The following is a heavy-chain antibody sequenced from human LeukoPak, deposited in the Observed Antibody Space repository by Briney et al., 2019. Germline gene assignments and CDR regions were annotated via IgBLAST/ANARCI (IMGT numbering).Heavy chain of an antibody. CDR2: ISGSGGST. Sequence: PGGSLRLSRAASGFTFSSYALSWVRQAPGKGLEWVSAISGSGGSTYYADSVKGRFTISRDNSKNTLYLQMNSLRAEDTAVYYCAKDRYGDYSFDYWGQGTLVTVSS. J-gene: IGHJ4*02. V-gene: IGHV3-23*01. D-gene: IGHD4-17*01. CDR1: GFTFSSYA. CDR3: AKDRYGDYSFDY.